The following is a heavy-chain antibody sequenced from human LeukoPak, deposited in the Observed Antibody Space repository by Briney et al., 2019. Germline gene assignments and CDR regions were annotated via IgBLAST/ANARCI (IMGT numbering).Heavy chain of an antibody. V-gene: IGHV3-23*01. CDR1: GFTFSTYA. D-gene: IGHD4-17*01. J-gene: IGHJ4*02. CDR3: AYGDYDC. Sequence: GGSLRLSCAASGFTFSTYAMNWVRQAPGKGLEWVSTISGSGGSTYYADSVKGRFTISRDNSKNTLYLQMNTLRAEDTAVYYCAYGDYDCWGQGTLVTVSS. CDR2: ISGSGGST.